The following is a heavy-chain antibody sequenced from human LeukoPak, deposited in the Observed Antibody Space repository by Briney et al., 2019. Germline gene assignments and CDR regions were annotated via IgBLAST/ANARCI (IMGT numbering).Heavy chain of an antibody. CDR3: ARKKYSSTFFFDY. V-gene: IGHV3-53*01. Sequence: GGSLRLSCAASGFTVSSNYMSWVRQAPGKGLEWVSVIYSGGSTYYADSVKGRFTISRDNSRNTLYLQMNSLRAEDTTVYYCARKKYSSTFFFDYGGQGTLVTVSS. CDR2: IYSGGST. J-gene: IGHJ4*02. CDR1: GFTVSSNY. D-gene: IGHD6-6*01.